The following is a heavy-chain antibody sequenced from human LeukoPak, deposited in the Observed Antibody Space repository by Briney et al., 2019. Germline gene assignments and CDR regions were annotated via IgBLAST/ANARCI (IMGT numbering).Heavy chain of an antibody. CDR1: GFTVSNKY. Sequence: GGSLRLSCAASGFTVSNKYMTWVRQAPGKGLEWVSIIYDGGSTYYVDSVKGRFTMSRDNSRNTLYLQMNSLRAEDTAVYYCAKNLLGSESFSWYFDLWGRGTLVTVSS. V-gene: IGHV3-53*01. CDR3: AKNLLGSESFSWYFDL. J-gene: IGHJ2*01. D-gene: IGHD1-26*01. CDR2: IYDGGST.